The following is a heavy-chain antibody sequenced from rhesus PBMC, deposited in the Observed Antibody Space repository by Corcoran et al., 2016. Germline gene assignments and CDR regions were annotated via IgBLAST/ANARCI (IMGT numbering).Heavy chain of an antibody. J-gene: IGHJ4*01. V-gene: IGHV4-106*01. CDR1: GGSISDDYY. Sequence: VQLQESGPGLVKPSETLSLTCAVSGGSISDDYYWSWSRQPPGKGLEWIGYIYGIGGGTNYNPSLKNRVHISIDTAKNQFSLKLSYVTAADTAVYYCARDPTYNWNSLLLWYWGQGVLVTVSS. D-gene: IGHD1-26*01. CDR2: IYGIGGGT. CDR3: ARDPTYNWNSLLLWY.